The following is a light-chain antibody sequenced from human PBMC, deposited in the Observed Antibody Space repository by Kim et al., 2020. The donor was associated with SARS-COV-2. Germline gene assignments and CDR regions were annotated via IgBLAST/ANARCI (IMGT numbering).Light chain of an antibody. J-gene: IGKJ4*01. V-gene: IGKV4-1*01. Sequence: ATINCRSSRSVLYRSDNHNYLSWYQQKPGQPPKLVISWASTRESGVPARFSGSGSGTEFTLTISSLQAEDVAVYFCQQYFDTPLTFGGGTRVEIK. CDR2: WAS. CDR1: RSVLYRSDNHNY. CDR3: QQYFDTPLT.